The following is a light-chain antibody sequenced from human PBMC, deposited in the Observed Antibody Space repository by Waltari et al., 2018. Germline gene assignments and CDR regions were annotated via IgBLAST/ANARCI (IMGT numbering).Light chain of an antibody. CDR2: EDN. CDR1: SGSIASNY. CDR3: QSYDSSNHVV. J-gene: IGLJ2*01. Sequence: NFMLTQPHSVSESPGKTVTISCTRSSGSIASNYVQWYPQRPGSAPATVFYEDNQRPSGVPDRFSGSIDSSSNSASLTISGLKTEDEADYYCQSYDSSNHVVFGGGTKLTVL. V-gene: IGLV6-57*03.